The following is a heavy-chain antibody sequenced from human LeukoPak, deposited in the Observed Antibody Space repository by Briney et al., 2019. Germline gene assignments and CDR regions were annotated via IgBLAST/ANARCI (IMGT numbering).Heavy chain of an antibody. CDR3: ARDRWEQLNWFDP. CDR1: GYTFTSYD. Sequence: GASVKVSCKASGYTFTSYDINWVRQATGQGLEWMGWMNPNSGNTGYAQKFQGRVTITRNTSISTAYMELSSLRSEDTAVYYCARDRWEQLNWFDPWGQGTLVTVSS. J-gene: IGHJ5*02. CDR2: MNPNSGNT. D-gene: IGHD1-26*01. V-gene: IGHV1-8*03.